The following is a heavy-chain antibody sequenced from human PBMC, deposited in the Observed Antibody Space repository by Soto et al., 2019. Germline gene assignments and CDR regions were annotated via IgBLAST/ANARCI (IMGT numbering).Heavy chain of an antibody. D-gene: IGHD5-12*01. V-gene: IGHV3-30*18. J-gene: IGHJ6*02. CDR1: GFTFSSYG. CDR2: ISYDGSNK. CDR3: AKDQVDIVATILGTETPPESYGMDV. Sequence: GGSLRLSCAASGFTFSSYGMHWVRQAPGKGLEWVAVISYDGSNKYYADSVKGRFTISRDNSKNTLYLQMNSLRAEDTAVYYCAKDQVDIVATILGTETPPESYGMDVWGQGTTVTVSS.